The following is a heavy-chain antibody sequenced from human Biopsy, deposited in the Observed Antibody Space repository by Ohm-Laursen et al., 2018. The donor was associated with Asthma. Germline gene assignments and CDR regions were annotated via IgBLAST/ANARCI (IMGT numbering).Heavy chain of an antibody. Sequence: SVKVSCKSLGGTFNTYVIGWVRQAPGQGLGWMGGSNSVFGTTTYPQKFQDRVTITADDSTSTVYMELSSLRSEDTAVYYCARKAGSCISRACYSLDFWGQGTLVTVSS. CDR3: ARKAGSCISRACYSLDF. CDR1: GGTFNTYV. CDR2: SNSVFGTT. V-gene: IGHV1-69*13. J-gene: IGHJ4*02. D-gene: IGHD2-15*01.